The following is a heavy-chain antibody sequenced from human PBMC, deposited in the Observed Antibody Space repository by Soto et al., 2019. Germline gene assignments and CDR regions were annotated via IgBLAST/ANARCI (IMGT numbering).Heavy chain of an antibody. V-gene: IGHV4-4*02. J-gene: IGHJ5*02. CDR1: GGSISSSNW. CDR2: IYHSGST. D-gene: IGHD3-10*01. CDR3: ARAHLAHGSGRSGFDP. Sequence: QVQLQESGPGLVKPSGTLSLTCAVSGGSISSSNWWSWVRQPPGKGLEWIGEIYHSGSTNYNPSLMSRVTISVDKSKNQFSLKLSSVTAADTAVYYCARAHLAHGSGRSGFDPWGQGTLVTVSS.